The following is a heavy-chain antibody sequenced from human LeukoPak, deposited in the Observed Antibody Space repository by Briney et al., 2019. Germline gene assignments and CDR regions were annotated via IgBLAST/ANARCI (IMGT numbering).Heavy chain of an antibody. J-gene: IGHJ6*03. V-gene: IGHV3-23*01. D-gene: IGHD2-2*01. CDR1: GFTFSSYA. CDR3: AKASHCSSTSCPRSDYYYYYMDV. Sequence: GGSLRLSCAASGFTFSSYAMSWVRQAPGKGLEWVSAISGSGGSTYYADSVKGRFTISGDNSKNTLYLQMNSLRAEDTAVYYCAKASHCSSTSCPRSDYYYYYMDVWGKGTTVTISS. CDR2: ISGSGGST.